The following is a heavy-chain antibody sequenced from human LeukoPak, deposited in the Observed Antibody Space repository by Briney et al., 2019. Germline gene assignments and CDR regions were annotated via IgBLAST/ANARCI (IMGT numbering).Heavy chain of an antibody. CDR2: ISSNGGST. V-gene: IGHV3-64*01. D-gene: IGHD4-17*01. J-gene: IGHJ6*03. CDR1: GFTFSSYA. CDR3: ARSRVYGDYPPDEGYMDV. Sequence: QTGGSLRLSCAASGFTFSSYAMHWVRQAPGKGLEYVSAISSNGGSTYYANSVKGRFTISRDNSKNTLYLQMGSLRAEDMAVYYCARSRVYGDYPPDEGYMDVWGKGTTVTISS.